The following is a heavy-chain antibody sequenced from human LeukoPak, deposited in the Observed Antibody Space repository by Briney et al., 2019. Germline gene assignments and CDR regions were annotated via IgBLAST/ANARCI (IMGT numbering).Heavy chain of an antibody. J-gene: IGHJ4*02. Sequence: GGSLRLSCAASGFTFSDYYLSWIRQAPGKGLEWVSYISSSGSTIYYADSVKGRFTISRDNSKNTLYLQMNGLRAEDTAVYYCAKDRMRSSAWLMGYFDYWGQGTLVTVSS. CDR1: GFTFSDYY. V-gene: IGHV3-11*04. CDR2: ISSSGSTI. CDR3: AKDRMRSSAWLMGYFDY. D-gene: IGHD6-19*01.